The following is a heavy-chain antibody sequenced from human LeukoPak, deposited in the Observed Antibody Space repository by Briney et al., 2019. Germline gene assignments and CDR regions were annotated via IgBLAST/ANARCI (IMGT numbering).Heavy chain of an antibody. D-gene: IGHD6-19*01. Sequence: SETLSLTCTVSGGSISSYYCSWIRQPPGKGLEWIGYICYIGSTNYNPSLKSRVTISVEGSKNESSLQLSSVIAADTAVCYCARASKAVAGAFDYWGQGTLVTVSS. V-gene: IGHV4-59*01. CDR1: GGSISSYY. CDR2: ICYIGST. CDR3: ARASKAVAGAFDY. J-gene: IGHJ4*02.